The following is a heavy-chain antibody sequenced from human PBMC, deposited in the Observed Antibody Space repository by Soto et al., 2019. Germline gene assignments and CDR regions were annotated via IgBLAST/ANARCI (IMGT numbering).Heavy chain of an antibody. CDR3: ARVVGYCSSTSCYKYYYYYGMDV. CDR1: GFTVSSNY. D-gene: IGHD2-2*02. J-gene: IGHJ6*02. V-gene: IGHV3-53*01. Sequence: PGGSLRLSCAASGFTVSSNYMSWVRQAPGKGLEWVSVIYSGGSTYYADSVKGRFTISRDNSKDTLYLRMNSLRAEDTAVYYCARVVGYCSSTSCYKYYYYYGMDVWGQGTTVTVSS. CDR2: IYSGGST.